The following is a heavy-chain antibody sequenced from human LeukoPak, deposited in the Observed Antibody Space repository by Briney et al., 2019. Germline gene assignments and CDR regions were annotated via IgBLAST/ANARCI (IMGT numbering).Heavy chain of an antibody. V-gene: IGHV1-8*01. CDR3: AREVSASSGYYDY. CDR1: GYTFTSYD. CDR2: MNPNSGNT. Sequence: ASVNVSCKASGYTFTSYDINWVRQATGQGLEWMGWMNPNSGNTGYAQKFQGRVTMTRNTSISTAYMELSSLRSEDTAVYYCAREVSASSGYYDYWGQGTLVTVSS. D-gene: IGHD3-22*01. J-gene: IGHJ4*02.